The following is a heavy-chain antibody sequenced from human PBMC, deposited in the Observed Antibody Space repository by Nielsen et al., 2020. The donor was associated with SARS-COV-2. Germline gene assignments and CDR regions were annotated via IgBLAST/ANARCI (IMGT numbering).Heavy chain of an antibody. CDR2: IWYDGSNK. J-gene: IGHJ3*01. D-gene: IGHD3-10*01. V-gene: IGHV3-33*01. Sequence: GEFLKISCAASGFTFSCYGMHWGRQAPGKGLEWVAVIWYDGSNKYYPDSVKGRFSISRDNSKNTLFLLMHSLRVEDTAVYYCARDGVVRGDALDLWGQGTMVTVSS. CDR1: GFTFSCYG. CDR3: ARDGVVRGDALDL.